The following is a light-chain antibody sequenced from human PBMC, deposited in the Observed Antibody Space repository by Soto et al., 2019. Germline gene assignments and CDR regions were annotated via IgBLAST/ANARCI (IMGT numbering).Light chain of an antibody. J-gene: IGKJ1*01. CDR1: QSLLDSDDGKTY. Sequence: DIVMTQTPLSLPVAPGEPASISCRSSQSLLDSDDGKTYLDWYLQKPGQSPQLLIYTLSYRASXVXDXXSGSGSRTDFTLKISRVEAEDVGGYYCMQRIEFPWTLGQGTRGELK. V-gene: IGKV2-40*01. CDR3: MQRIEFPWT. CDR2: TLS.